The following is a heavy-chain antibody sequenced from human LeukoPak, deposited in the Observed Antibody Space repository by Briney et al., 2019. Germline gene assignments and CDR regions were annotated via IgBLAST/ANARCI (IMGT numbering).Heavy chain of an antibody. Sequence: GGSLRLSCAASGFTFSSYSMNWVRQAPGKGLEWVSSISSSSSYIYYADSVKGRFTISRDNAKNSLYLQMNSLRAEDTAVYYCARDPITIFGVVTDPRMDVWGQGTTVTVSS. J-gene: IGHJ6*02. CDR2: ISSSSSYI. V-gene: IGHV3-21*01. D-gene: IGHD3-3*01. CDR1: GFTFSSYS. CDR3: ARDPITIFGVVTDPRMDV.